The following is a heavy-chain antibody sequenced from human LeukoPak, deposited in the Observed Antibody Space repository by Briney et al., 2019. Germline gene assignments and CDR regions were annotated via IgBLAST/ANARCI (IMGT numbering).Heavy chain of an antibody. CDR3: ATFAGVVPGSLLL. J-gene: IGHJ6*04. V-gene: IGHV3-7*01. CDR2: IKKDGGEK. D-gene: IGHD2-2*01. Sequence: PGGSLRLSCVASGFTSSAFWMSWVRRPPGKGLEWVANIKKDGGEKEYVDSVKGRFSIFRDNAKNSVYLQMNSLRAEDTAVYYCATFAGVVPGSLLLWSKGTTVIVSS. CDR1: GFTSSAFW.